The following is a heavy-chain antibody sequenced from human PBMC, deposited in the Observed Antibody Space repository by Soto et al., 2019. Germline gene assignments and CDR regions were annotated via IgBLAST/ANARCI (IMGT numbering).Heavy chain of an antibody. CDR1: GGSISSSSYY. V-gene: IGHV4-39*01. J-gene: IGHJ6*03. CDR3: ARHFSVGSSWFSPPWVDNYYMDV. D-gene: IGHD6-13*01. Sequence: SETLSLTCTVSGGSISSSSYYWGWIRQPPGKGLEWIGSIYYSGSTYYNPSLKSRVTISVDTSKNQFSLKLSSVTAAETALYYCARHFSVGSSWFSPPWVDNYYMDVWGKGTTVTVSS. CDR2: IYYSGST.